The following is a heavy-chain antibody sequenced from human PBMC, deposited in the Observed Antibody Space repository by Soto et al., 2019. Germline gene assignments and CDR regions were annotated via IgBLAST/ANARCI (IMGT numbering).Heavy chain of an antibody. Sequence: PRGSLRLSCSASGFTFSSYAMRWVRQAPGKGLEYVSAISSNGGSTYYADSVKGRFTISRDNSKNTLYLQMSSPRAEDTAVYYCVKGGYCSGGSCHSLLLPTTDYWGQGTLVTVSS. J-gene: IGHJ4*02. D-gene: IGHD2-15*01. CDR2: ISSNGGST. CDR1: GFTFSSYA. V-gene: IGHV3-64D*06. CDR3: VKGGYCSGGSCHSLLLPTTDY.